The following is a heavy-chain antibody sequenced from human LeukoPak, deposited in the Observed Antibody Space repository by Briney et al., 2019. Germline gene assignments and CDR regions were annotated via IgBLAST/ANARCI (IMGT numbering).Heavy chain of an antibody. CDR1: GLIVSSNY. CDR2: IYSGGST. J-gene: IGHJ4*02. D-gene: IGHD3-22*01. V-gene: IGHV3-53*01. Sequence: GGSLRLSCAASGLIVSSNYMSWVRQAPGKGLERVSVIYSGGSTYYADSVKGRFTISRDNSKNTLYLQMNSLRAEDTAVYYCAKSSYYDASGYYREYYFDYWGQGTLVTVSS. CDR3: AKSSYYDASGYYREYYFDY.